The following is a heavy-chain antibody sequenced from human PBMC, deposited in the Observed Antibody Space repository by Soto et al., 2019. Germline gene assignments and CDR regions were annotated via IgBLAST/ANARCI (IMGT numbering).Heavy chain of an antibody. D-gene: IGHD1-26*01. V-gene: IGHV3-21*01. CDR1: GFTFSSYS. J-gene: IGHJ3*02. CDR2: ISSSSSYI. Sequence: GGSLRLSCAASGFTFSSYSMNWVRQAPGKGLEWVSSISSSSSYIYYADSVKGRFTISRDNAKNSLYLQMNSLRAEDTAVYYCARELSYYDAFDIWGQGTMVPVSS. CDR3: ARELSYYDAFDI.